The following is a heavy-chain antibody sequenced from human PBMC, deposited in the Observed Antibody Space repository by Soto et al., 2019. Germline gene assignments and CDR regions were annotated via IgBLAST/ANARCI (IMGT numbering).Heavy chain of an antibody. V-gene: IGHV4-4*07. CDR3: AREGSYSAYNFAHGIQLWSFDF. CDR2: IFSSRST. Sequence: QVRLQESGPGLLKPSETLSLTCTVSGGSINTFYWSWVRQPAGKGLEWIGRIFSSRSTSFNPSLVSRVAMSVDTSKNHFSLNLSSVTAADMAVYYCAREGSYSAYNFAHGIQLWSFDFWGQGALVTVSS. J-gene: IGHJ4*02. CDR1: GGSINTFY. D-gene: IGHD5-18*01.